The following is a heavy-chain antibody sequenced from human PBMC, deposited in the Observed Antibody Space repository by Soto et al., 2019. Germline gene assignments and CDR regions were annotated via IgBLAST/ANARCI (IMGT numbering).Heavy chain of an antibody. CDR1: GFTFVDYA. V-gene: IGHV3-9*01. CDR2: ISWNSGSI. J-gene: IGHJ4*02. CDR3: ATDISGGPYYFDY. D-gene: IGHD3-10*01. Sequence: GGSLRLSCAASGFTFVDYAMHWVRQAPGKGLQWVSGISWNSGSIGYADSVKGRFTISRDDAKNSLYLQMNSLRAEDTALYYCATDISGGPYYFDYWGQGTLVTVSS.